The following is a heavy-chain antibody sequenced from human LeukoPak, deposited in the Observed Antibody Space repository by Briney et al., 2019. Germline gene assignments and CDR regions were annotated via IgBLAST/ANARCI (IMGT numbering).Heavy chain of an antibody. CDR2: INHSGST. CDR1: GGSFSGYY. V-gene: IGHV4-34*01. J-gene: IGHJ2*01. CDR3: ARVSSSWYQDWYFDL. Sequence: SETLSLTCAVYGGSFSGYYWSWIRQPPGKGLEWIGEINHSGSTKYNPSLKSRVTISVDTSKNQFSLKLSSVTSADTAVYYCARVSSSWYQDWYFDLWGRGTLVTVSS. D-gene: IGHD6-13*01.